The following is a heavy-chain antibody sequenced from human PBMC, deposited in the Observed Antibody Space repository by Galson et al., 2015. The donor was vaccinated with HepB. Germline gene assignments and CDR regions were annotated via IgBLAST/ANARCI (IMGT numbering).Heavy chain of an antibody. CDR1: GGSISSYY. Sequence: LSLTCTVAGGSISSYYWSWIRQPPGKGLEWIGYIYYSGSTNYNPSLKSRVTISVGTSKNQFSLKLSSVTAADTAVYYCARLPAGLPQVWGQGTLVTVSS. CDR3: ARLPAGLPQV. CDR2: IYYSGST. V-gene: IGHV4-59*08. J-gene: IGHJ4*02.